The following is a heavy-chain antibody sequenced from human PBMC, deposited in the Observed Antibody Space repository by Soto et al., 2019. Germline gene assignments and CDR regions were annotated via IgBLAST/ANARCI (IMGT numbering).Heavy chain of an antibody. CDR3: AKDSGYSSAPPQQRTIDY. J-gene: IGHJ4*02. V-gene: IGHV3-23*01. CDR1: GFTFTTYA. D-gene: IGHD6-25*01. Sequence: GGSLRLSCAASGFTFTTYAMSWVRQAPGGGPEWVSTISGSGGSTYYADSVKGRFTISRDNSKNTLYLQMNSLRAEDTAVYYCAKDSGYSSAPPQQRTIDYWGQGTLVTVSS. CDR2: ISGSGGST.